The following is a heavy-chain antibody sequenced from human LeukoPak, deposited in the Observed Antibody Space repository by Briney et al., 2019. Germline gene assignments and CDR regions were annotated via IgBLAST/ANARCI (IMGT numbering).Heavy chain of an antibody. CDR1: GFTFSDHY. CDR2: TRNKASSYTT. Sequence: GGSLRLSCAASGFTFSDHYMDWVRQAPGKGLEWVGRTRNKASSYTTEYAASVKGRFTISRDDSKNSLYLQMNSLKTEDTAVYYCARVSSGYWGQGTLVTVSS. J-gene: IGHJ4*02. CDR3: ARVSSGY. V-gene: IGHV3-72*01.